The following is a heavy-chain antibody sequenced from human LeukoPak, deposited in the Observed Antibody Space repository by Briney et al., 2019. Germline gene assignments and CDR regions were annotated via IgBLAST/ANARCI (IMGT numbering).Heavy chain of an antibody. CDR3: ARGSCSSTSCRRSYYYMDV. CDR1: GGSFNGYY. Sequence: SETLSLTCAVYGGSFNGYYWSWIRQPPGKGLEWIGEINHRGSTNYNPSLKSRVIISVDTSKNQFSLKLSSVTAADTAVYYCARGSCSSTSCRRSYYYMDVWGKGITVTVSS. J-gene: IGHJ6*03. D-gene: IGHD2-2*01. V-gene: IGHV4-34*01. CDR2: INHRGST.